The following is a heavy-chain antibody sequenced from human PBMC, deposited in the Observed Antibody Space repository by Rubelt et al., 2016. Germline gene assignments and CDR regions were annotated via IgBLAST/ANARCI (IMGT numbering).Heavy chain of an antibody. CDR3: ARDLRYGNWYFDL. J-gene: IGHJ2*01. D-gene: IGHD4-17*01. CDR2: GST. V-gene: IGHV4-30-4*07. Sequence: GSTYYNPSLKSRVTISVDTSKNQFSLKLSSVTAADTAVYYCARDLRYGNWYFDLWGRGTLVTVSS.